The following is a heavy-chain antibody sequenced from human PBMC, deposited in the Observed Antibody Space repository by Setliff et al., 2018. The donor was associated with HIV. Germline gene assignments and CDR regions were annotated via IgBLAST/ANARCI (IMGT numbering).Heavy chain of an antibody. J-gene: IGHJ3*02. CDR2: VYYIGST. CDR1: GGSISSHY. CDR3: ARLVWTGYGSRASDI. V-gene: IGHV4-59*11. D-gene: IGHD5-12*01. Sequence: SETLSLTCTVSGGSISSHYWSWIRQPPEKGLEWIGYVYYIGSTNYNPSLQSRVTISIDTSKTQFSLKLTSVTTADTAVYYCARLVWTGYGSRASDIWGQGTVVTVSS.